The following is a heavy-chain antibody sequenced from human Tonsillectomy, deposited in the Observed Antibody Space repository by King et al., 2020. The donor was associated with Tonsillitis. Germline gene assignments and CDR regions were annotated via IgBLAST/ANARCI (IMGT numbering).Heavy chain of an antibody. D-gene: IGHD5-18*01. CDR3: AKDRGFGYTYGSYYFDY. CDR1: GFTFTSHA. V-gene: IGHV3-23*04. CDR2: VSGSGDST. Sequence: VQLVESGGGLVQPGGSLRLSCAASGFTFTSHAQSWVRQAPGKGLEWVSAVSGSGDSTYYADSVKGRFTISRDNSENTVYLQMNSLRAEDTAIYYCAKDRGFGYTYGSYYFDYWGQGTLVTVSS. J-gene: IGHJ4*02.